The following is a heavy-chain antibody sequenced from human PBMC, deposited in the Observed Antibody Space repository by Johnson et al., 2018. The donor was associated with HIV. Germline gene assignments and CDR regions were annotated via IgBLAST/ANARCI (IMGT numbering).Heavy chain of an antibody. J-gene: IGHJ3*02. CDR3: ARGMARIAFDI. D-gene: IGHD5-24*01. V-gene: IGHV3-74*02. Sequence: VQLVESGGGLVQPGGSLRLSCAASGFSFSSNWMNWVRQAPGKGLEWVSRINSDGSSTSYADSVKGRFTISRDNSKNTLYLQMNSLRAEDTAVYYCARGMARIAFDIWGQGTMVTVSS. CDR2: INSDGSST. CDR1: GFSFSSNW.